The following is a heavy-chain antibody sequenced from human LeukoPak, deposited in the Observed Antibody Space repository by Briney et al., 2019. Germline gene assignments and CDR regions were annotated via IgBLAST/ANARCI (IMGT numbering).Heavy chain of an antibody. J-gene: IGHJ6*03. Sequence: PSETLSLTCSVSGYSISSGYYWGWIRQPPGKGLEWVGSIFHSGNIFHSGSSYYNPSLKSRVTISVDTSKNQFSLKLSSVTAADTAVYYCNYYGSGSSDYYYYYMDVWGKGTTVTVSS. D-gene: IGHD3-10*01. CDR3: NYYGSGSSDYYYYYMDV. CDR2: IFHSGNIFHSGSS. V-gene: IGHV4-38-2*02. CDR1: GYSISSGYY.